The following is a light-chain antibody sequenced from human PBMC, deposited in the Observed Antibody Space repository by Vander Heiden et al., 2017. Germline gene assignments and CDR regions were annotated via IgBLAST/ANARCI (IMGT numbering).Light chain of an antibody. J-gene: IGLJ2*01. CDR3: CSYAGSSTFV. CDR2: EVS. V-gene: IGLV2-23*02. CDR1: SSDVGSYNL. Sequence: QSALPPPASVCESPGPSSTISCTGTSSDVGSYNLVSWYQQHPGKAPKLMIYEVSKRPSGVSNRFSGSKSGNTASLTISGLQAEDEADYYCCSYAGSSTFVFGGGTKLTVL.